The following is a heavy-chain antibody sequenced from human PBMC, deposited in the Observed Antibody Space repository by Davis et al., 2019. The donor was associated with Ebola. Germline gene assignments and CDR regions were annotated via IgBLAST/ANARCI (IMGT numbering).Heavy chain of an antibody. CDR1: GYSLSELS. V-gene: IGHV1-24*01. Sequence: ASVKVSCKVSGYSLSELSIHWVRQAPGGGLEWVGTLDREDGETLSAQKFQGRVTMTEDTSTDTAYMDLTRLTSDDTAIYFSTMGGITGGFDYWGQGTLIIVSS. J-gene: IGHJ4*02. CDR2: LDREDGET. D-gene: IGHD3-16*01. CDR3: TMGGITGGFDY.